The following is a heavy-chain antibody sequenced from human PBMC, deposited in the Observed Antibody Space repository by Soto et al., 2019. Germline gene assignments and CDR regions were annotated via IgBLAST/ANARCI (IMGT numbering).Heavy chain of an antibody. CDR3: ARGRHILTGYYRDLNYGMDV. Sequence: SETLSLTCAVYGGSFSGYYWSWIRQPPRKGMEWIGEINHSGSTNYNPSLKSRVTISVDPSKNQFSLKLSSVTAADTAVYYCARGRHILTGYYRDLNYGMDVWGQGTTVT. J-gene: IGHJ6*02. CDR1: GGSFSGYY. V-gene: IGHV4-34*01. D-gene: IGHD3-9*01. CDR2: INHSGST.